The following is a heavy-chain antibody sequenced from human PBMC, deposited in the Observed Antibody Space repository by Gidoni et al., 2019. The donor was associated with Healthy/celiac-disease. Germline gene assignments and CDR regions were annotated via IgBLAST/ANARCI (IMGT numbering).Heavy chain of an antibody. D-gene: IGHD2-15*01. CDR2: ISAYNGNT. V-gene: IGHV1-18*01. J-gene: IGHJ4*02. CDR3: ARDVSYYCSGGSCYSDLSSIGRFDY. Sequence: QVQLVQSGAEVKKPGASVKVSCKASGYTFTSYGISWVRQAPGQGLEWMGWISAYNGNTNYAQKLQGRVTMTTDTSTSTAYMELRSLRSDDTAVYYCARDVSYYCSGGSCYSDLSSIGRFDYWGQGTLVTVSS. CDR1: GYTFTSYG.